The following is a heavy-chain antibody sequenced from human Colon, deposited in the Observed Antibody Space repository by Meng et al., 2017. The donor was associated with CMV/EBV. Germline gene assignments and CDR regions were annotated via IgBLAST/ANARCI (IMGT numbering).Heavy chain of an antibody. D-gene: IGHD3-10*01. V-gene: IGHV1-46*01. J-gene: IGHJ4*02. CDR3: ATADLLWTPLDY. CDR2: INPSGGST. Sequence: ASVKVSCKASGYSFTGYYMHWVRQAPGQGLEWMGIINPSGGSTSYAQKFQGRVTMTRDTSTSTVYMELSSLRSEDTAVYYCATADLLWTPLDYWGQGTLVTVSS. CDR1: GYSFTGYY.